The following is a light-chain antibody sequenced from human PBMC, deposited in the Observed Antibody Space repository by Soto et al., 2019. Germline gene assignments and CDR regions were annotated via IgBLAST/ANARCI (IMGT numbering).Light chain of an antibody. V-gene: IGKV1-5*01. CDR3: QQYNSFPQT. Sequence: DIQMTQSPSTLSSSVGDRATITCRASRSISIWLAWYQRKPGKAPKLLIYDASSLKSGVPSRFSGSGSGTEFTLTINRLQPDDFATYFCQQYNSFPQTFGQGTKVEIK. J-gene: IGKJ1*01. CDR2: DAS. CDR1: RSISIW.